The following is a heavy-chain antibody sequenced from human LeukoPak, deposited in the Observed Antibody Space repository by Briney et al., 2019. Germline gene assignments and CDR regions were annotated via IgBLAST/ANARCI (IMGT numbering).Heavy chain of an antibody. D-gene: IGHD1-1*01. CDR2: IDPSDSYT. CDR1: GYSFTSYW. CDR3: PRRGPNWNYGDY. Sequence: GESLKISCKGSGYSFTSYWISWVGQMRGKGLEWMGRIDPSDSYTNYSPSFQRHFTVSADKSISTAYLQWSSLKASDTAMYYCPRRGPNWNYGDYGGQGTLVTVYS. J-gene: IGHJ4*02. V-gene: IGHV5-10-1*01.